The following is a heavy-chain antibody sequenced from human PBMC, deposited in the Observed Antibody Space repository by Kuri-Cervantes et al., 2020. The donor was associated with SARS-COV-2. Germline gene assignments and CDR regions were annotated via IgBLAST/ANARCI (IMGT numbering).Heavy chain of an antibody. CDR2: INSSSSRI. V-gene: IGHV3-48*01. J-gene: IGHJ4*02. D-gene: IGHD2-2*02. Sequence: GESLKISCAASGFTFSSYSMNWVRQAPGKGLEWVSYINSSSSRIYYADSVKGRFTISRDNSKNTLYLQMNSLRAEDTAVYYCARGDCSSTSCYKPPPPLDYWGQGTLVTVSS. CDR1: GFTFSSYS. CDR3: ARGDCSSTSCYKPPPPLDY.